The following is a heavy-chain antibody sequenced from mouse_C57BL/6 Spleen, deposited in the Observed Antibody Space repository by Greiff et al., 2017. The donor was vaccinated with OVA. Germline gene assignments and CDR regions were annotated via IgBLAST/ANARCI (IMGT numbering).Heavy chain of an antibody. CDR3: IYYYGSSSGAY. D-gene: IGHD1-1*01. V-gene: IGHV6-3*01. J-gene: IGHJ3*01. Sequence: EVKVEESGGGLVQPGGSMKLSCVASGFTFSNYWMNWVRQSPEKGLEWVAQIRLKSDNYATHYAESVKGRFTISRDDSKSSVYLQMNNLRAEDTGIYYCIYYYGSSSGAYWGQGTLVTVSA. CDR1: GFTFSNYW. CDR2: IRLKSDNYAT.